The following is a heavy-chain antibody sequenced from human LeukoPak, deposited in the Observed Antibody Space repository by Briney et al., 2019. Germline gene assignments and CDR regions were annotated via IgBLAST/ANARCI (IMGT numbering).Heavy chain of an antibody. Sequence: GGSLRLSCAAPGFTLNIHWMHWVRQAPGKGLVWVSRVNSDGSYTTYADSAKGRFTISRDNAKNMLYLQMTSLRAEDTAVYYCVGEEYYGSGSKLDPWGQGTLVTVSS. D-gene: IGHD3-10*01. CDR3: VGEEYYGSGSKLDP. V-gene: IGHV3-74*01. J-gene: IGHJ5*02. CDR1: GFTLNIHW. CDR2: VNSDGSYT.